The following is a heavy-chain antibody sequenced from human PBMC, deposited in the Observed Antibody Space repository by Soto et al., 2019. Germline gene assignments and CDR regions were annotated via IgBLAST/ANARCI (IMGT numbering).Heavy chain of an antibody. J-gene: IGHJ1*01. CDR1: GGSISSYY. CDR3: ARGDYSYAEYFQH. CDR2: IYYSGST. Sequence: SETLSLTCTVSGGSISSYYWSWIRQPPGKGLEWIGHIYYSGSTNYNPSLKSRVTISVDTSKNQFSLKLSSVTAADTAVYYCARGDYSYAEYFQHWGQGTLVTVSS. D-gene: IGHD4-17*01. V-gene: IGHV4-59*01.